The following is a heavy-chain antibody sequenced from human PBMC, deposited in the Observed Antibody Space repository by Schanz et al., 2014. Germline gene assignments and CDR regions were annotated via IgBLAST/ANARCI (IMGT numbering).Heavy chain of an antibody. Sequence: QVQLVESGGGVVQPGRSLRLSCVASGFTFSSYGMHWVRQAPGKGLEWVAVIWYDENNKYYADSVKGRFTMSRDNSKNTLYLQMNSLRAEDTAVYYCAKPIHYDILTVTRNWGQGTLVTVSS. CDR3: AKPIHYDILTVTRN. CDR1: GFTFSSYG. V-gene: IGHV3-33*06. J-gene: IGHJ4*02. CDR2: IWYDENNK. D-gene: IGHD3-9*01.